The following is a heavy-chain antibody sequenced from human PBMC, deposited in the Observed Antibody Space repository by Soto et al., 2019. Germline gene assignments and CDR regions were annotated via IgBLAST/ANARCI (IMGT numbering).Heavy chain of an antibody. V-gene: IGHV3-7*01. D-gene: IGHD2-2*01. J-gene: IGHJ3*01. Sequence: EVQLVESGGGLVQPGGSLRLSCAASGFTFSHYWMTWVRQAPGKGLEWVANIKQGGSEKYYVDSVKGRFTISRDNAKNSLFLQMDSLRADDTAVYYCARDLDIEVVGGGWYDALDVWGQGTVVTVSS. CDR2: IKQGGSEK. CDR1: GFTFSHYW. CDR3: ARDLDIEVVGGGWYDALDV.